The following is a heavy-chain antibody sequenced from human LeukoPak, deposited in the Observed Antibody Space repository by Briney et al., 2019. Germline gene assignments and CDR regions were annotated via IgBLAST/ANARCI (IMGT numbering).Heavy chain of an antibody. J-gene: IGHJ6*03. CDR1: GYTFTSYY. CDR3: ARGNYGSGSFYYYYYYMDV. V-gene: IGHV1-46*01. Sequence: ASVKVSCKASGYTFTSYYMHWVRQASGQGLEWMGIINPSGGSTSYAQKFQGRVTITADKSTSTAYMELSSLRSEDTAVYYCARGNYGSGSFYYYYYYMDVWGKGTTVTVSS. D-gene: IGHD3-10*01. CDR2: INPSGGST.